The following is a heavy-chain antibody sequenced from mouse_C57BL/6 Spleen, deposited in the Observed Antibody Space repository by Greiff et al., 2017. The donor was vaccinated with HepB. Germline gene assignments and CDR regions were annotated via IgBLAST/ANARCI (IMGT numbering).Heavy chain of an antibody. CDR1: GYTFTGYW. CDR3: ARGGYYYGSSYVDAMDY. J-gene: IGHJ4*01. Sequence: QVQLQQSGAELMKPGASVKLSCKATGYTFTGYWIEWVKQRPGHGLEWIGEILPGSGSTNYNEKFKGTATFTADTSSNTAYMQLSSLTTEDSAIYYCARGGYYYGSSYVDAMDYWGQGTSVTVSS. D-gene: IGHD1-1*01. V-gene: IGHV1-9*01. CDR2: ILPGSGST.